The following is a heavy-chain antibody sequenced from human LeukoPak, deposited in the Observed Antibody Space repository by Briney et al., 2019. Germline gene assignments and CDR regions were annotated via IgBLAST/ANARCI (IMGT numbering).Heavy chain of an antibody. J-gene: IGHJ1*01. Sequence: GGSLRLSCAASRFSFSSYCMHWFRQAPGKGLVWVSGINTDGSSTNYADSVKGRFTISRDNAKNTLYMQMNSLRVEDMAVYYCYGGNAEQWGQGTLVTVSS. V-gene: IGHV3-74*01. CDR1: RFSFSSYC. CDR2: INTDGSST. D-gene: IGHD4-23*01. CDR3: YGGNAEQ.